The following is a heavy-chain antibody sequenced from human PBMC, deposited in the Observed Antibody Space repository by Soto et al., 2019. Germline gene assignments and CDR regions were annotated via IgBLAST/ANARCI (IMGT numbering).Heavy chain of an antibody. J-gene: IGHJ5*02. CDR1: GYTFTSYG. Sequence: ASVKVSCKASGYTFTSYGISWVRQAPGQGLEWMGWISAYNGNTNYAQKLQGRVTMTTDTSTSTAYMELRGLRSDDTAVYYCARDPRRLRFLDHNWFDPWGQGTLVTVSS. CDR2: ISAYNGNT. CDR3: ARDPRRLRFLDHNWFDP. D-gene: IGHD3-3*01. V-gene: IGHV1-18*04.